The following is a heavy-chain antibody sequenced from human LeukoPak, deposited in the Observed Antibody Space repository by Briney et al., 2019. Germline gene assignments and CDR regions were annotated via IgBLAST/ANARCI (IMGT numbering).Heavy chain of an antibody. Sequence: ASVKVSCKASGGTFSSYAISWVRQAPGQGLEWMGGIIPISGTANYAQKFQGRVTITADESTSTAYMELSSLRSEDTAVYYCARLLNYYGSGSYSGGWGQGTLVTVSS. J-gene: IGHJ4*02. CDR3: ARLLNYYGSGSYSGG. CDR2: IIPISGTA. V-gene: IGHV1-69*13. D-gene: IGHD3-10*01. CDR1: GGTFSSYA.